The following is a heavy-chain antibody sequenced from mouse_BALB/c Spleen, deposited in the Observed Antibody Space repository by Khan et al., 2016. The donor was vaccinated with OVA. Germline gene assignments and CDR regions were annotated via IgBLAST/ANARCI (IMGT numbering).Heavy chain of an antibody. D-gene: IGHD1-1*01. Sequence: VQLQESGAELAKPGASVKMSCKASGYTFINYWILWVKQRPGQGLEWIGYINPSTGYTEYNQNFKDKATLTADKSSSTAYMQLSSLTSEDSAVYYCARRGLRWDFDYGDQGTTLTVAS. V-gene: IGHV1-7*01. J-gene: IGHJ2*01. CDR3: ARRGLRWDFDY. CDR1: GYTFINYW. CDR2: INPSTGYT.